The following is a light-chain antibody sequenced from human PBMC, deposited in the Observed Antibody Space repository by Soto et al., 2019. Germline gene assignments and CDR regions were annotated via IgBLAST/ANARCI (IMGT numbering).Light chain of an antibody. V-gene: IGLV2-14*01. CDR3: SSYTSTSTPYV. J-gene: IGLJ1*01. Sequence: QSALTQPASVSGSPGQSITISCTGSSSDVGAYNFFSWYQHHPGKAPKLILYEVTTHPSGVSSRFSGSKSGNTASLTISGLQADDEATYYCSSYTSTSTPYVFGTGTKLTVL. CDR2: EVT. CDR1: SSDVGAYNF.